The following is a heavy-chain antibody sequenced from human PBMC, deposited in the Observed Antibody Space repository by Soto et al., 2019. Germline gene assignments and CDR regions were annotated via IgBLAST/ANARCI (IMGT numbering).Heavy chain of an antibody. Sequence: SETLSLTCTVSGGSMRNYFWTWIRQPPGKGPEWIGYIHYSGTTSFFPSYTPSLRSRVTISEDTSKNQFSLKLGSGTAADTAVYFCAAGEASSRNLAPYYLDFWGQGTRVTVSS. CDR2: IHYSGTT. CDR3: AAGEASSRNLAPYYLDF. CDR1: GGSMRNYF. J-gene: IGHJ4*02. D-gene: IGHD6-13*01. V-gene: IGHV4-59*01.